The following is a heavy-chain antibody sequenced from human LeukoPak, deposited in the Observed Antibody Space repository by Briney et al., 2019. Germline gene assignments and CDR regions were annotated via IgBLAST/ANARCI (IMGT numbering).Heavy chain of an antibody. V-gene: IGHV3-23*01. D-gene: IGHD6-13*01. CDR1: GFTLSNYP. CDR3: AKDRLSSRGYYFDY. Sequence: GGSLRLSCAASGFTLSNYPMGWVRQAPVKGLEWLSAIGEEKSGSWTKSADSVKGRFTISRDNSENTLYLQMNSLRADDTAVYYCAKDRLSSRGYYFDYWGQGTLVTSPQ. J-gene: IGHJ4*02. CDR2: IGEEKSGSWT.